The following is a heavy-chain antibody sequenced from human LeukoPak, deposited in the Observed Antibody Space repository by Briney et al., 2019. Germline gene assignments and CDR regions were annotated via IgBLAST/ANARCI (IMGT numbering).Heavy chain of an antibody. CDR1: GFTFSNYW. J-gene: IGHJ4*02. CDR3: AKDTGGWYSGDY. D-gene: IGHD6-19*01. V-gene: IGHV3-74*01. CDR2: INSDGSST. Sequence: GGSLRLSCAASGFTFSNYWMHWVRQAPGKGLVWVSRINSDGSSTTSADSVKGRFTISRDNAKNTLYLQMNSLRAEDTAVYYCAKDTGGWYSGDYWGQGTLVTVSS.